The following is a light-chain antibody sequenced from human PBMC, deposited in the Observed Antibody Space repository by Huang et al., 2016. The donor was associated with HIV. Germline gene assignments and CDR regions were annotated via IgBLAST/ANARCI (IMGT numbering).Light chain of an antibody. Sequence: EVVLMQSPATLSLSPGERATLSCRASHSVSDNYLAWYQQKPGQAPRLLISGASPRATGIPDRFSGSESGTDFPLSISRQEPEDFAVYYCQQHSHSPRTFGQGTKVEIK. CDR2: GAS. CDR1: HSVSDNY. V-gene: IGKV3-20*01. J-gene: IGKJ1*01. CDR3: QQHSHSPRT.